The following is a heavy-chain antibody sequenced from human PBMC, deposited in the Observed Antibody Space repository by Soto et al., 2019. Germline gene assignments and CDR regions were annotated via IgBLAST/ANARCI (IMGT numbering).Heavy chain of an antibody. CDR1: GFTVSDYY. D-gene: IGHD6-19*01. CDR3: ARGRRYSSGWYED. V-gene: IGHV3-11*01. Sequence: GGSLRLSCAASGFTVSDYYMSCIRQAPGKGLEWVSYISSSSSTIYYADSVKGRFTISRDNAKNSLYLQMNSLRAEDTAVYYCARGRRYSSGWYEDWGQGTLVTVS. J-gene: IGHJ4*02. CDR2: ISSSSSTI.